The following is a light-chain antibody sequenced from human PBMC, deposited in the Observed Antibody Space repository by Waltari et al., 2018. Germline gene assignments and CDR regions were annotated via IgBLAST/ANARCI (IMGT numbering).Light chain of an antibody. Sequence: DIQMTQSPSSLSASVGDRVTITCRASQSISSYLNWYQQKPGKAPKLLIYAASSLQSGVPSRFSGSGSGTDFTHTISSLQPEDFATYYCQQSYSTLRTFGGGTKVEIK. CDR2: AAS. CDR1: QSISSY. V-gene: IGKV1-39*01. CDR3: QQSYSTLRT. J-gene: IGKJ4*01.